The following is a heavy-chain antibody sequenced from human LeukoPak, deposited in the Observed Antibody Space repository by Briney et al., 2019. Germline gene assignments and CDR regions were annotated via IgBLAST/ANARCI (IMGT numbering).Heavy chain of an antibody. CDR3: ARGRGYSSEYYFDY. V-gene: IGHV1-2*02. D-gene: IGHD6-6*01. CDR1: GYTFTGYY. CDR2: INPNSGGT. Sequence: ASVKVSCKASGYTFTGYYMHWVRQAPGQGLEWMGWINPNSGGTNYAQKFQGRVTITRNTSISTAYMELSSLRSEDTAVYYCARGRGYSSEYYFDYWGQGTLVTVSS. J-gene: IGHJ4*02.